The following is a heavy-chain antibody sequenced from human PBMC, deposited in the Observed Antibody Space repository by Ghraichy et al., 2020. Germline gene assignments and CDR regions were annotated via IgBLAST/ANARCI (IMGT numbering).Heavy chain of an antibody. V-gene: IGHV4-59*08. D-gene: IGHD3-22*01. Sequence: SQTLSLTCTVSGGSISSYFWSWIRQPPGKGLEWIVYIYYSGSTNYNPSLKSRVTILGDTSKNQFSLKLSSVTAADTAVYYCARLNDTNGYYYFDYWGQGTLVTVSS. CDR2: IYYSGST. J-gene: IGHJ4*02. CDR1: GGSISSYF. CDR3: ARLNDTNGYYYFDY.